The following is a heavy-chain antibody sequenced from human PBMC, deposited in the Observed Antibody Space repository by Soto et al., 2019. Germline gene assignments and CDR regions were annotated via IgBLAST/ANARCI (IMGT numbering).Heavy chain of an antibody. CDR2: IYYTGST. J-gene: IGHJ5*02. Sequence: SETLSLTCTVSGGSISNYYWSWLRQPPGKGLEWIGYIYYTGSTYYNPSLKGRVAISVDTSKNHFSLRLSSVTAADTAVYYCARPTYCGGDCYGWFDPCGQGTLVTVSS. CDR1: GGSISNYY. CDR3: ARPTYCGGDCYGWFDP. D-gene: IGHD2-21*02. V-gene: IGHV4-59*08.